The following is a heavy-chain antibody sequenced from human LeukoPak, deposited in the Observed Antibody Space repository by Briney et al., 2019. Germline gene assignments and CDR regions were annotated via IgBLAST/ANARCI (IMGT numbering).Heavy chain of an antibody. Sequence: GGSLRLSCAASGFAFNCYGMNWVRQAPGKGLEWVSAISGSGGSTYYADSVKGRFTISRDNSKNTLYLQMNSLRAEDTAVYYCAKGTVTTSSAEYFQHWGQGTLVTVSS. D-gene: IGHD4-17*01. CDR3: AKGTVTTSSAEYFQH. CDR2: ISGSGGST. J-gene: IGHJ1*01. V-gene: IGHV3-23*01. CDR1: GFAFNCYG.